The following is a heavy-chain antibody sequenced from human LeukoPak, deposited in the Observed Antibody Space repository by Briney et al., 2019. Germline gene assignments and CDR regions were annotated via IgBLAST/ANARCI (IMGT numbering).Heavy chain of an antibody. CDR3: ARGPTRYYFDY. Sequence: SETLSLTCTVSGGSTTNYYWSWIRQPPGKGLEWIGYIYYSGNTNCNPTLKSRVTISVDTSNNQFSLNLSSVTAADTAVYYCARGPTRYYFDYWGQGTLVTVSS. J-gene: IGHJ4*02. CDR1: GGSTTNYY. CDR2: IYYSGNT. V-gene: IGHV4-59*01.